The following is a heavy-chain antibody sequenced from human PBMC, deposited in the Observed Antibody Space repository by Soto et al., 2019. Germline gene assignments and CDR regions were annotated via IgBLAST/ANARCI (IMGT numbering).Heavy chain of an antibody. CDR2: IIPIFGTA. J-gene: IGHJ6*02. Sequence: SVKVSCKASGCTFSSYAISWVRQAPGQGLEWMGGIIPIFGTADYAQKFQGRVTITADESTSTAYMELSSLRSEDTAVYYCARAKLVGGNPPEDYYYYGMDVWGQGTTVTVS. D-gene: IGHD2-15*01. CDR1: GCTFSSYA. V-gene: IGHV1-69*13. CDR3: ARAKLVGGNPPEDYYYYGMDV.